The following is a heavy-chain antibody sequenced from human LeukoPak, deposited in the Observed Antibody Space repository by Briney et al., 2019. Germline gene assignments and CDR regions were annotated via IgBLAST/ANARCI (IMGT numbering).Heavy chain of an antibody. Sequence: ASVKVSCKASGYTFTGYYMHWVRQAPGQGLEWMGWINPNSGGTNYAQKFQSRVTMTRDTSISTAYMELSRLRSDDTAVYYCARGAWENYDSSGPVDFDYWGQGTLVTVSS. CDR2: INPNSGGT. CDR1: GYTFTGYY. J-gene: IGHJ4*02. CDR3: ARGAWENYDSSGPVDFDY. D-gene: IGHD3-22*01. V-gene: IGHV1-2*02.